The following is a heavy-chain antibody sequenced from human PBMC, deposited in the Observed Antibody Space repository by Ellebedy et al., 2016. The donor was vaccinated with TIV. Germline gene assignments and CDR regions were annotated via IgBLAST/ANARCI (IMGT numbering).Heavy chain of an antibody. V-gene: IGHV3-11*06. CDR3: ARVDGMDV. CDR2: ISSSVSYT. Sequence: GESLKISCAASGFTFSNYYMSWIRQAPGKGLEWVSDISSSVSYTNYADSVKGRFNISRDNAKNSLYLQMNSLRAEDTAVYYCARVDGMDVWGQGTTVTVSS. J-gene: IGHJ6*02. CDR1: GFTFSNYY.